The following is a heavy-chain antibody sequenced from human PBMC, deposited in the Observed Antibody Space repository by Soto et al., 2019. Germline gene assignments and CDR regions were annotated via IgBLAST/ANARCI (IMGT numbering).Heavy chain of an antibody. CDR2: TSGSGGST. Sequence: EVQLLESGGGLVQPGGSLRLSCAASGFTFSSCAMNWVRQAPGKGLEWVSGTSGSGGSTSYADSVKGRFTISRDNSQNTLDLQMNILRAEDTAVYYGAKAPKHVPQYDFDYWGQGTLVTVSS. D-gene: IGHD6-6*01. CDR1: GFTFSSCA. J-gene: IGHJ4*02. CDR3: AKAPKHVPQYDFDY. V-gene: IGHV3-23*01.